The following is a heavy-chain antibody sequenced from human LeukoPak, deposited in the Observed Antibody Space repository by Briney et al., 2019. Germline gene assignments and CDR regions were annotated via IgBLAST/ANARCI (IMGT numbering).Heavy chain of an antibody. Sequence: SETLSLTCAVYGGSFSGYYWSWIRQPPGKGLEWIGEINHSGSTNYNPSLKSRVTISVDTSKNQFSLKLSSVTAADTAVYYCARGPKYDFWSGYYFGGDAFDIWGQGTMVTVSS. CDR1: GGSFSGYY. CDR2: INHSGST. D-gene: IGHD3-3*01. V-gene: IGHV4-34*01. CDR3: ARGPKYDFWSGYYFGGDAFDI. J-gene: IGHJ3*02.